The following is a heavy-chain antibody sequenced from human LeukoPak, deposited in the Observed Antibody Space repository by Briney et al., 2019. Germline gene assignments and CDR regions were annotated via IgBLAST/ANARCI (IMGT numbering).Heavy chain of an antibody. Sequence: GGSLRLSCAASGFAFSSYWMHWVRQAPGKGLLWVSRINTDGSSTNFADSVRGRFTISRDNAKNTLYLQMNSLRAEDTAVYYCTRDLSGTYYGRFDYWGQGTLVTVSS. D-gene: IGHD1-26*01. CDR2: INTDGSST. CDR3: TRDLSGTYYGRFDY. CDR1: GFAFSSYW. V-gene: IGHV3-74*01. J-gene: IGHJ4*02.